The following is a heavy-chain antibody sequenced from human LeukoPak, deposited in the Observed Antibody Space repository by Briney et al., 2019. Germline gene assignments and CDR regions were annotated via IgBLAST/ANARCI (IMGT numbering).Heavy chain of an antibody. D-gene: IGHD3-22*01. CDR1: GFTFSSYW. J-gene: IGHJ4*02. V-gene: IGHV3-7*01. CDR2: IKQDGSEK. Sequence: PGGSLRLSCAASGFTFSSYWMSWVRQAPGKGLEWVANIKQDGSEKYYVDFVKGRFTISRDNAKNSLYLQMNSLRAEDTAVYYCARRGYYDTSGYLFDYWGQGTLVTVSS. CDR3: ARRGYYDTSGYLFDY.